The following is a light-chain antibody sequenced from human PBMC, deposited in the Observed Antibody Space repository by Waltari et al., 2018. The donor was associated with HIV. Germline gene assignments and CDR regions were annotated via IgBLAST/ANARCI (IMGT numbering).Light chain of an antibody. CDR3: SSYTTSSTWV. V-gene: IGLV2-14*03. J-gene: IGLJ3*02. Sequence: QSALTQPASVSGSPGQSITISRTGTNSDVGAYNYVSWYQQHPGKAPKLMIYDVSTRPSGVSNRFSGSKSGNTASLTISGLQAEDEADYYCSSYTTSSTWVFGGGTKLTVL. CDR1: NSDVGAYNY. CDR2: DVS.